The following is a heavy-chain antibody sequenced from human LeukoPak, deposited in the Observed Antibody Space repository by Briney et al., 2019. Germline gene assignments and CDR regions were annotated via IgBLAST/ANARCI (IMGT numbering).Heavy chain of an antibody. CDR3: ARASHRGFVVVTAQRGRFDY. CDR1: GYSISSGYH. D-gene: IGHD2-21*02. V-gene: IGHV4-38-2*02. CDR2: IYHSGST. J-gene: IGHJ4*02. Sequence: SETLSLTCTVSGYSISSGYHWGWIRQPPGKGLEWIGSIYHSGSTYYNPSLTSRVTISVDTSKNQFSLKLSSVTAADTAVYYCARASHRGFVVVTAQRGRFDYWGQGTLVTVSS.